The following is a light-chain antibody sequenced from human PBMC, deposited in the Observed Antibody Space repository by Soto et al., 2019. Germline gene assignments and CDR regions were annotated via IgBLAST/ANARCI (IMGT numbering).Light chain of an antibody. CDR1: QNVYNN. V-gene: IGKV3-15*01. Sequence: EIVMTQSPATLSVSPGEGATLSCKASQNVYNNLAWYQQRPGQPPRLLIYDASTRATGISARFSGGGYGTEFTLTISSLQSEDFAVYFCQQCRNWPLTFGGGTKV. CDR3: QQCRNWPLT. CDR2: DAS. J-gene: IGKJ4*01.